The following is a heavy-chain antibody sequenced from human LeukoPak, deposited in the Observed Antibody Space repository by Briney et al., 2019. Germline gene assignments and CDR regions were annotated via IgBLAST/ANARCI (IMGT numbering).Heavy chain of an antibody. Sequence: SETLSLTCTVSGGSISSSSYYWGWIRQPPGKGLEWIGSIYYSGSTYYNPSLKSRVTISVDTSKNQFSLKRSSVTAADTAVYYCARDKYDSRWTSFDPWGQGTRVTVSS. CDR2: IYYSGST. V-gene: IGHV4-39*07. CDR1: GGSISSSSYY. D-gene: IGHD6-13*01. J-gene: IGHJ5*02. CDR3: ARDKYDSRWTSFDP.